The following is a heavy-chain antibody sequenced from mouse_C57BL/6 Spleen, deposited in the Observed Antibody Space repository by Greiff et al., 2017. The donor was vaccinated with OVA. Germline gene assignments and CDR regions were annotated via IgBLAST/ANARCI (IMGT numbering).Heavy chain of an antibody. CDR3: AIGYYYVPFAY. J-gene: IGHJ3*01. D-gene: IGHD1-1*01. V-gene: IGHV1-61*01. Sequence: QVQLQQPGAELVRPGSSVKLSCKASGYTFTSYWMDWVKQRPGQGLEWIGNIYPSDSETHYNQKFKDKATLTVDKSSSTAYMQLSSLTSEDSAVYYCAIGYYYVPFAYWGQGTLVTVSA. CDR2: IYPSDSET. CDR1: GYTFTSYW.